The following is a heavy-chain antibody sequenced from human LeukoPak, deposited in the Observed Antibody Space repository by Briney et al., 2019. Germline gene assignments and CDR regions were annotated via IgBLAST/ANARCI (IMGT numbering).Heavy chain of an antibody. D-gene: IGHD3-10*01. CDR3: AKVTMVRGVIINYFDY. CDR1: GFTFSSYG. CDR2: IRYDGGNK. Sequence: GGSLRLSCAASGFTFSSYGMHWVRQAPGKGLEWVAFIRYDGGNKYYADSVKGRFTISRDNSKNTLYLQMNSLRAEDTAVYYCAKVTMVRGVIINYFDYWGQGTLVTVSS. J-gene: IGHJ4*02. V-gene: IGHV3-30*02.